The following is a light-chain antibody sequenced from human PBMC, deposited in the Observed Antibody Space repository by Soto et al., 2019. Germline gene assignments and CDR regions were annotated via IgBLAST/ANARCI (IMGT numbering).Light chain of an antibody. Sequence: EIVLTQSPATLSLSPGDGATLSCRASQRITRNFLAWYQQKPGQAPRFLVYGASGRATGIPDRFSGSGSETDFTLTISRLEPGDFAVYYCAYYGTSPKFIFGPGTKVDIK. J-gene: IGKJ3*01. CDR2: GAS. CDR3: AYYGTSPKFI. V-gene: IGKV3-20*01. CDR1: QRITRNF.